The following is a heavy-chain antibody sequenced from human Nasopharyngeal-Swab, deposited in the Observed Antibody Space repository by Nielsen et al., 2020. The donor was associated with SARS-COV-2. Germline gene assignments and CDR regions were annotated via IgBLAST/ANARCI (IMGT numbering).Heavy chain of an antibody. J-gene: IGHJ6*02. CDR2: IYYSGGT. Sequence: RQAPGKGLEGIGRIYYSGGTYYNPSLKSRVTISVDTSTSQFSLKMCSVTAADTALYYCASQGSGSYYLLYYYYGMDVWGQGTTVTVSS. V-gene: IGHV4-39*01. D-gene: IGHD1-26*01. CDR3: ASQGSGSYYLLYYYYGMDV.